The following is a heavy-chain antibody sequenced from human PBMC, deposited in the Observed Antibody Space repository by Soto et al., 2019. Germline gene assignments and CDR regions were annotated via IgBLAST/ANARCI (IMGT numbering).Heavy chain of an antibody. Sequence: VQLVESGGGLIQPGGSLRLSCAASGLSVSNNHMTWVRQAPGKGLEWVSLIHGGGSAYYADSVKGRFTISRDNSKNTLYLQMDSLRAEDPAIYYCAGRLTTAASLDDWGQGTLVTVSS. J-gene: IGHJ4*02. CDR2: IHGGGSA. V-gene: IGHV3-53*01. D-gene: IGHD1-1*01. CDR3: AGRLTTAASLDD. CDR1: GLSVSNNH.